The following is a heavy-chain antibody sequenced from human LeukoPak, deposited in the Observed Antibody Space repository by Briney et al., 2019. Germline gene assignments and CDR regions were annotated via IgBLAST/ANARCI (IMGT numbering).Heavy chain of an antibody. J-gene: IGHJ4*02. D-gene: IGHD6-13*01. Sequence: PGGSLRLSCATSGFTFTNYWMTWVRQAPGKGLEWVAHINQNGVEMYYVESVKGRFTISRDSGRNSLFLQMNSLRAEDTAVYYCARDFGSAAAIYEYWGQGTLVTVSS. V-gene: IGHV3-7*01. CDR1: GFTFTNYW. CDR2: INQNGVEM. CDR3: ARDFGSAAAIYEY.